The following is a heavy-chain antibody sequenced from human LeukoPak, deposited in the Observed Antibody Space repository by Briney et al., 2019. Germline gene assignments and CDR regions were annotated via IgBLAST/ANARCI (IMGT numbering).Heavy chain of an antibody. V-gene: IGHV3-21*01. D-gene: IGHD3-22*01. CDR1: GFTFSSYS. CDR3: ARDGDRYYDSSGERDIDY. Sequence: PGGSLRLSCAASGFTFSSYSMNWVRQAPGKGLEWVSSISSSSSSYIYYADSVKGRFTISRDNAKNSLYLQMNSLRAEDTAVYYCARDGDRYYDSSGERDIDYWGQGTLVTVSS. J-gene: IGHJ4*02. CDR2: ISSSSSSYI.